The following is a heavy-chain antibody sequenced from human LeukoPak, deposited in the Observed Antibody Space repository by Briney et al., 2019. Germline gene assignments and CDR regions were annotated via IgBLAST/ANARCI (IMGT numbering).Heavy chain of an antibody. J-gene: IGHJ4*02. CDR1: GFSLDDFA. CDR2: INWSSETL. V-gene: IGHV3-9*01. CDR3: ARSRGFDFGTGHLEC. D-gene: IGHD3/OR15-3a*01. Sequence: GRSLRLSCTASGFSLDDFAMHWVRQRPGKGLEWVSGINWSSETLDYEDTVKGRFTVSRDNAKNSLYLQMNGLTTEGTSLYYCARSRGFDFGTGHLECWGQGILVTVSS.